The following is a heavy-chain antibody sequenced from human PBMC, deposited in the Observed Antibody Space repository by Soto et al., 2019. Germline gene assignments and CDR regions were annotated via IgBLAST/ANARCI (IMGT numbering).Heavy chain of an antibody. CDR3: ARLAYNPTYYHDSSGYSRPPYYFDY. D-gene: IGHD3-22*01. Sequence: ASVKVSCKASGYTFTDYYMHWVRQAPGQGLEWMGWINPNSGGTKCAQKFQGWVTMTRDTSISTVYMELTRLTSDDTAMYYCARLAYNPTYYHDSSGYSRPPYYFDYWGQGTLVTVSS. J-gene: IGHJ4*02. CDR2: INPNSGGT. CDR1: GYTFTDYY. V-gene: IGHV1-2*04.